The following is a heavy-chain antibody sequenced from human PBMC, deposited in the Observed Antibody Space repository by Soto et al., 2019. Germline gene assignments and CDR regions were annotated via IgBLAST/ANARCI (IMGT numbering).Heavy chain of an antibody. CDR3: ARESEVAADLDY. CDR1: GFTFSSYA. J-gene: IGHJ4*02. V-gene: IGHV3-30-3*01. CDR2: ISYDGSNK. Sequence: ESGGGVVQPGRSLRLSCAASGFTFSSYAMHWVRQAPGKGLEWVAVISYDGSNKYYADSVKGRFTISRDNSKNTLYLQMNSLRAEDTAVYYCARESEVAADLDYWGQGTLVTVSS. D-gene: IGHD6-19*01.